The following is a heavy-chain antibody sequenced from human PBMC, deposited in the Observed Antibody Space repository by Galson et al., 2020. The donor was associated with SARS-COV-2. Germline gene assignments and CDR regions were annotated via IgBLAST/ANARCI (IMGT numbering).Heavy chain of an antibody. CDR1: GVSIRSCCYY. CDR3: ARDTGWWQIDS. CDR2: VNNCDGRL. Sequence: ASETLSLTCGVSGVSIRSCCYYWGCVRQSPAQGLQWIGSVNNCDGRLHHNPSLRSRVTMSLDSSNNQYFLQLSSVTASDTAIYYCARDTGWWQIDSWGQGILVTVST. V-gene: IGHV4-39*07. D-gene: IGHD2-15*01. J-gene: IGHJ5*01.